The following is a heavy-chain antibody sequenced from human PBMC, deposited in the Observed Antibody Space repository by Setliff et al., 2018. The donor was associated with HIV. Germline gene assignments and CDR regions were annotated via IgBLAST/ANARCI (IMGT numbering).Heavy chain of an antibody. Sequence: PSETLSLTCAVSGYSSSSGYYWGWIRQPPGKGLEWIGSIYHSGSTYYNPSLKSRVTISVDTSKNQFSLKPSSVTAADTAVYYCARDHGSGSYYPYYWGQGTLVTVSS. CDR3: ARDHGSGSYYPYY. V-gene: IGHV4-38-2*02. CDR1: GYSSSSGYY. CDR2: IYHSGST. D-gene: IGHD3-10*01. J-gene: IGHJ4*02.